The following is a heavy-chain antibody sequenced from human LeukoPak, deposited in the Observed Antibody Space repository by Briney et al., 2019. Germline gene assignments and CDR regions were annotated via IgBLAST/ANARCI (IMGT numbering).Heavy chain of an antibody. Sequence: GSLSLSCAASGFTFSNYAMHWVRQAPGKGLEYVSAISSNGGSTYYANSVKGRFTISRDNSKNTLYLQMGSLRAEDMAVYYCARGDVVVTGPFDYWGQGTLVTVSS. CDR1: GFTFSNYA. J-gene: IGHJ4*02. D-gene: IGHD2-2*01. V-gene: IGHV3-64*01. CDR3: ARGDVVVTGPFDY. CDR2: ISSNGGST.